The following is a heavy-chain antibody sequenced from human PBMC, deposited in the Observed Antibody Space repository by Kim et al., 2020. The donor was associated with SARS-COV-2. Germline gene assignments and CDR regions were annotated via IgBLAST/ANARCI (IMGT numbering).Heavy chain of an antibody. V-gene: IGHV3-11*04. J-gene: IGHJ4*02. CDR3: ASDLVTGEMTTEDY. Sequence: GGSLRLSCAASGFTFSDYYMSWIRQAPGKGLEWVSYISSSGSTIYYADSVKGRFTISRDNAKNSLYLQMNSLRAEDTAVYYCASDLVTGEMTTEDYWGQGTLVTVSS. CDR2: ISSSGSTI. CDR1: GFTFSDYY. D-gene: IGHD4-17*01.